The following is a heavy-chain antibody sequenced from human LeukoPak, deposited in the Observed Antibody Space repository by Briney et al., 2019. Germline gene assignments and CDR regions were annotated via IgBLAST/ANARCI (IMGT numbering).Heavy chain of an antibody. Sequence: GGSLRLSCAASGFTFSSYAMHWVRQAPGKGLEWVAVISYDGSNKYYADSVKGRFTISRDNSKNTLYLQMNSLRAEDTAVYYCAKVLPPIQLWRFDYWGQGTLVTVSS. D-gene: IGHD5-18*01. CDR1: GFTFSSYA. V-gene: IGHV3-30-3*01. CDR2: ISYDGSNK. CDR3: AKVLPPIQLWRFDY. J-gene: IGHJ4*02.